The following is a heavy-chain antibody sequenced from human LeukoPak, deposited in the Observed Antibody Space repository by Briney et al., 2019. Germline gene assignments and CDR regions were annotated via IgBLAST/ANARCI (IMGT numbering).Heavy chain of an antibody. J-gene: IGHJ4*02. CDR1: GGSFSGYY. Sequence: PSETLSLTCAVYGGSFSGYYWSWIRQPPGKGLEWIGEINHSGSTNYNPSLKSRVTISVDTSKNQFSLKLSSVTAADTAVYYCARGYSSSWLWDYWGQGTLVTVSS. CDR2: INHSGST. CDR3: ARGYSSSWLWDY. V-gene: IGHV4-34*09. D-gene: IGHD6-13*01.